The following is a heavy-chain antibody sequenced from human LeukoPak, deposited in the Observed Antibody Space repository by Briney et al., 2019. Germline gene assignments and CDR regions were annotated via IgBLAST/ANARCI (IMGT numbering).Heavy chain of an antibody. J-gene: IGHJ4*02. V-gene: IGHV1-18*01. Sequence: PEASVKVSCKASGYTFTSNALGWVRQAPGQGLEWMGWISAYNGNTNYAQKLQGRVTMTTDTSTSTAYMELRSLRSDDTAVYYCARPSGWYGDYFDYWGQGTLVTVSS. CDR1: GYTFTSNA. CDR2: ISAYNGNT. CDR3: ARPSGWYGDYFDY. D-gene: IGHD6-19*01.